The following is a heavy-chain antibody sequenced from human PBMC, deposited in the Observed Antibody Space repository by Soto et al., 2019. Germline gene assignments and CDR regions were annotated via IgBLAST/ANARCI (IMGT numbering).Heavy chain of an antibody. CDR2: ISYDGSNK. J-gene: IGHJ4*02. CDR1: GFTFSHYA. CDR3: AREVILTGYRYGNLDH. Sequence: GALRLSCAAPGFTFSHYAMHWVRQAPGKGLEWVAVISYDGSNKYYADSVKGRFAISRDNSKNTLYVQLNSLRAEDTAVYYCAREVILTGYRYGNLDHWGQGTLVTVSS. D-gene: IGHD3-9*01. V-gene: IGHV3-30*09.